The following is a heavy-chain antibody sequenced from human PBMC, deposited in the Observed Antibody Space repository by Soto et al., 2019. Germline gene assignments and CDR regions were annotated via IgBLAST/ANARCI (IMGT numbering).Heavy chain of an antibody. CDR1: GGTFSSYS. Sequence: QVQLVQSGAEVKKPGSSVKVSCKASGGTFSSYSISWVRQAPGQGLEWMGRIIPIVGVGNYAQKFQGRVTITADKSTRTAYMELSSLRSEDTAVYYCARDPHYYDSSGYAWGQGILVTVSS. V-gene: IGHV1-69*08. J-gene: IGHJ4*02. CDR3: ARDPHYYDSSGYA. D-gene: IGHD3-22*01. CDR2: IIPIVGVG.